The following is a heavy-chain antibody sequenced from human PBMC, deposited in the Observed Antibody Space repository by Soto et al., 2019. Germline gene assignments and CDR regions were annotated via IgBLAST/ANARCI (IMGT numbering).Heavy chain of an antibody. CDR1: GGSISSYY. J-gene: IGHJ4*02. CDR2: IYYSGST. Sequence: QVQLQESGPGLVKPSETLSLTCTVSGGSISSYYWSWIRQPPGKGLEWIGYIYYSGSTNYNPSLKSRVTISVDTSKNQFSLKLSSVTAADTAVYDCARRYGGAFDYWGQGTLVTGSA. V-gene: IGHV4-59*08. CDR3: ARRYGGAFDY. D-gene: IGHD2-21*01.